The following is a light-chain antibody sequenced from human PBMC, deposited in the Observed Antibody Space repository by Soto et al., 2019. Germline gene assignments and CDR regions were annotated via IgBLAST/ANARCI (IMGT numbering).Light chain of an antibody. Sequence: EIVLTQSLPTLSVYPGARASLXLRDSQRVTNATVCYQHTPRQAPTLLIYAASTRATGIPARFSGSGSGTEFTLTSSSLQSGDVAVYFCQQHKILPLTFGGGTKVDIK. J-gene: IGKJ4*01. V-gene: IGKV3-15*01. CDR2: AAS. CDR1: QRVTNA. CDR3: QQHKILPLT.